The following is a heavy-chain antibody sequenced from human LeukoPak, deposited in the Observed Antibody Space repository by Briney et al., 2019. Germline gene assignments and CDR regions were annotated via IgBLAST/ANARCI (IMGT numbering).Heavy chain of an antibody. D-gene: IGHD4-17*01. V-gene: IGHV4-30-2*01. CDR2: VYHSGST. Sequence: SETLSLTCTVSGGSVSNGGYSWSWIRQPTGKGLEWIGYVYHSGSTYYNASLKSRVTISIDRSNNRFSLKLSSVTAADTAVYYCARQTYGDYSFDYWGQGTLVTVSS. CDR3: ARQTYGDYSFDY. CDR1: GGSVSNGGYS. J-gene: IGHJ4*02.